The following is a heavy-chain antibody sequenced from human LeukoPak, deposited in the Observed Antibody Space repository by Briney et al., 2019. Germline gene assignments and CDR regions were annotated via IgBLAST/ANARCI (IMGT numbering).Heavy chain of an antibody. CDR2: ISAYNGNT. D-gene: IGHD2-2*01. CDR3: ARDCSSTSCYPNYYYYGMDV. Sequence: ASVKVSCKTSGYTFTGYYMHWVRQAPGQGLEWMGWISAYNGNTNYAQKLQGRVTMTTDTSTSTAYMELRSLRSDDTAVYYCARDCSSTSCYPNYYYYGMDVWGQGTTVTVSS. CDR1: GYTFTGYY. V-gene: IGHV1-18*04. J-gene: IGHJ6*02.